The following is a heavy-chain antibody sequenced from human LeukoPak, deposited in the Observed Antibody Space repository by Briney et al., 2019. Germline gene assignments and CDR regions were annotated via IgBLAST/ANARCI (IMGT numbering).Heavy chain of an antibody. V-gene: IGHV3-48*01. D-gene: IGHD3-22*01. CDR2: ISSSSSTI. CDR3: AKDHLRVTMIVVVTYFDY. CDR1: GFTFSSYS. Sequence: GGSLRPSCAASGFTFSSYSMNWVRQAPGKGLEWVSYISSSSSTIYYADSVKGRFTTSRDNSKNTLYLQMNSLRAEDTAVYYCAKDHLRVTMIVVVTYFDYWGQGTLVTVSS. J-gene: IGHJ4*02.